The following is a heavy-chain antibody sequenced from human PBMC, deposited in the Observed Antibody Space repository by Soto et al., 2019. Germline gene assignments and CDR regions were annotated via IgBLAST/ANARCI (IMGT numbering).Heavy chain of an antibody. D-gene: IGHD3-3*01. CDR1: GFTIENYA. Sequence: PGGSLRLSCAASGFTIENYAMHWVRQAPGKGLEWVSVISWNSAKIVYADSVKGRFTTSRDNAKNSLYLQMNSLGDEDTAVYYCARDLTIFGVTYYYYYYGMDVWGQGTTVTVSS. CDR2: ISWNSAKI. J-gene: IGHJ6*02. CDR3: ARDLTIFGVTYYYYYYGMDV. V-gene: IGHV3-9*01.